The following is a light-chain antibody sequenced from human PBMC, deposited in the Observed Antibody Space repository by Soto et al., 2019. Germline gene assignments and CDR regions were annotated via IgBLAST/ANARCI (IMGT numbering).Light chain of an antibody. Sequence: DIQMTQFPSSLSASVGDRVSISCRASQGISGFLNWYQHKPGKAPRLLIYATSSLQTGVPSRFSGSGSGTNFTLTISSLQPEDFATFSCQQNFLTPFTFGPGTKVDIK. V-gene: IGKV1-39*01. CDR2: ATS. CDR1: QGISGF. CDR3: QQNFLTPFT. J-gene: IGKJ3*01.